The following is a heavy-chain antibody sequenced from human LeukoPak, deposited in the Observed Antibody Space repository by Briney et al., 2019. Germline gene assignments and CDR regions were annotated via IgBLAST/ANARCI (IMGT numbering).Heavy chain of an antibody. Sequence: GGSLRLSCTASGFTFGYYAISWFRQAPGKGLEWVGFIRSKAYGGSTEYAASVKGRFTISRDDSKSIAYLQMNSLKTEDTAVYYCTRFPGYCSGGSCFKFDYWGQGTLVTVSS. CDR1: GFTFGYYA. V-gene: IGHV3-49*03. D-gene: IGHD2-15*01. CDR2: IRSKAYGGST. J-gene: IGHJ4*02. CDR3: TRFPGYCSGGSCFKFDY.